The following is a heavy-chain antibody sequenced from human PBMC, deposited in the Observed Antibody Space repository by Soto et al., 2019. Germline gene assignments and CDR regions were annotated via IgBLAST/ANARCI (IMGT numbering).Heavy chain of an antibody. D-gene: IGHD3-22*01. CDR3: AKVKPLGPYYYDSSGSTGFDY. V-gene: IGHV3-23*01. CDR2: ISGSGGST. Sequence: GGSLRLSCAASGFTFSSYAMSWVRQAPGKGLEWVSAISGSGGSTYYADSVKGRFTISRDNSKNTLYLQMNSLRAEDTAVYYCAKVKPLGPYYYDSSGSTGFDYWGQGTLVTVSS. J-gene: IGHJ4*02. CDR1: GFTFSSYA.